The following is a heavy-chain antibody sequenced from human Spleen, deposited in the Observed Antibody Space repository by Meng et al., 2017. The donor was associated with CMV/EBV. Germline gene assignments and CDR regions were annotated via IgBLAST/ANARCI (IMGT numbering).Heavy chain of an antibody. Sequence: SETLSLTCSVAGASIRSYYWSWTRQTPGRGLEWIGNIYYSGTTNYNPSLKSRVTMSVDTSNHHFSLNLNSVTAADTPVYFCAKWAGIEAIGGVYYYYGVYVWSQGTTVTVSS. V-gene: IGHV4-59*01. CDR2: IYYSGTT. D-gene: IGHD3-16*01. J-gene: IGHJ6*02. CDR1: GASIRSYY. CDR3: AKWAGIEAIGGVYYYYGVYV.